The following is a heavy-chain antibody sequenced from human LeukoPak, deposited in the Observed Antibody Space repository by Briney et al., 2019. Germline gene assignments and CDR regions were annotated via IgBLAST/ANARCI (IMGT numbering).Heavy chain of an antibody. J-gene: IGHJ3*02. D-gene: IGHD6-13*01. V-gene: IGHV3-7*01. CDR2: IKQDGSEK. CDR1: GFPFSSYW. Sequence: GGSLRLSCVASGFPFSSYWMSWVRQAPGKGLEWVANIKQDGSEKYYVDSVKGRFTISRDNAKNSLYLQMNSLRAEDTAVYYCARVLSSSWFDAFDIWGQGTMVTVSS. CDR3: ARVLSSSWFDAFDI.